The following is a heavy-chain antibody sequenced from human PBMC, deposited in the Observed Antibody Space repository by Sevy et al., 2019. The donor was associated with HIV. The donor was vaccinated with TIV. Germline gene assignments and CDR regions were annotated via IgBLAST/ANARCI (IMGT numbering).Heavy chain of an antibody. Sequence: GGSLRLSCAASGFTFTSYAMSWVRQAPGKGLEWVSAISGSGGRTYYADSVKGRFTISRDNSKNTLNLQMNSLRAEDAAAGRGRLHCPRENSKNTRNLQRNDFIAEDTAIYYCAKPTSYVYGSSSDPLPSSRNDYWGQGTLVTVSS. J-gene: IGHJ4*02. CDR3: RLHCPRENSKNTRNLQRNDFIAEDTAIYYCAKPTSYVYGSSSDPLPSSRNDY. CDR1: GFTFTSYA. D-gene: IGHD1-1*01. CDR2: ISGSGGRT. V-gene: IGHV3-23*01.